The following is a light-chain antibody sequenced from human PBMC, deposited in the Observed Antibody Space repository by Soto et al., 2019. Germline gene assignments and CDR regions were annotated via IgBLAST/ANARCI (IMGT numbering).Light chain of an antibody. CDR3: QQVDSYPRT. CDR1: QAIGSY. V-gene: IGKV1-9*01. J-gene: IGKJ3*01. Sequence: IQLTQSPSSLSAPVGDTVTITCRASQAIGSYFAWYQQRPGTAPKLLIYSASTLHSGVPSRFSGSGSGTDFTLTISSLQPEDFATYYCQQVDSYPRTFGPGTTVEI. CDR2: SAS.